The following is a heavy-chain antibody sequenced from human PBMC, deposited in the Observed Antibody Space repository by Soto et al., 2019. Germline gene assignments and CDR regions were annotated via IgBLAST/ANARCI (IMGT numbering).Heavy chain of an antibody. Sequence: GESLKISCKASGYIFTRYWIGWVRQMPGKGLEWMGIIYPGDSDTRYSPSFQGQVTISVDKSISTAYLQWSSLKASDTAMYYCVRPSDFWSAYYPSYLDSWGQGPLVTVSS. CDR1: GYIFTRYW. V-gene: IGHV5-51*01. D-gene: IGHD3-3*01. J-gene: IGHJ4*02. CDR2: IYPGDSDT. CDR3: VRPSDFWSAYYPSYLDS.